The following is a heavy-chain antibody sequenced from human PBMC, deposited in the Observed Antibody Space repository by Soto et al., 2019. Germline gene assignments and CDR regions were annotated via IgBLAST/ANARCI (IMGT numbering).Heavy chain of an antibody. CDR2: IWYDGTQE. CDR1: GFTFNTYS. V-gene: IGHV3-33*01. Sequence: PGGSLRLSCEASGFTFNTYSMHWVRQPPGKGLEWLAAIWYDGTQEYYADSVKGRFIISRDNSKKTLYLEMNSLRAEDTAVYYCARAGGTTVTGLWHFDSWGQGTLVTVSS. CDR3: ARAGGTTVTGLWHFDS. D-gene: IGHD4-17*01. J-gene: IGHJ4*02.